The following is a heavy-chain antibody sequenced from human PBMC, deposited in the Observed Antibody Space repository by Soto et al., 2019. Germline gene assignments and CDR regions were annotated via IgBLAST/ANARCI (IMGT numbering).Heavy chain of an antibody. CDR3: ARGPGDIVVVPAAIPYWFDP. Sequence: SETLSLTCTVSGGSIGSGGYYWSWVRQRPGKGLEWIGYIYYSGSTYYNPSLKSRVTISVDTSKNQFSLKLSSVTAADTAVYYCARGPGDIVVVPAAIPYWFDPWGQGTLVTVSS. CDR1: GGSIGSGGYY. J-gene: IGHJ5*02. D-gene: IGHD2-2*02. V-gene: IGHV4-31*03. CDR2: IYYSGST.